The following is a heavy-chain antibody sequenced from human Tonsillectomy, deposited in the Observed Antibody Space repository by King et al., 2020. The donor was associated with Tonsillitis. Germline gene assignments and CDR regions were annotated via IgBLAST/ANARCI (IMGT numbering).Heavy chain of an antibody. Sequence: QLQESVPGLVKPSQTLSLTCAISGDSVSSNSDAWNWIRQSPSRGLEWLGRTYYRSRWYNDSALSVKSRITINPHTSKNQFSLQLNSVTPEDTAVYYCGSGLLGGSGSSRDGWFDPWGQGTLVTVSS. CDR1: GDSVSSNSDA. V-gene: IGHV6-1*01. J-gene: IGHJ5*02. CDR2: TYYRSRWYN. D-gene: IGHD3-10*01. CDR3: GSGLLGGSGSSRDGWFDP.